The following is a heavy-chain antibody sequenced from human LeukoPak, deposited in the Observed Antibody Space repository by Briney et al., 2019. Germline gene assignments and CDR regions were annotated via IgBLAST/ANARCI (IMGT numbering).Heavy chain of an antibody. CDR3: ARDHRYAFDN. Sequence: GGSLRLSCAASGFNFIDYSMIWVRQAPGKGLEWISYIGISSGNTKYADSVKGRFTISRDKARNSLYLQMNSLRVEDTAMYYCARDHRYAFDNWGHGTLVTVSS. J-gene: IGHJ4*01. D-gene: IGHD5-12*01. CDR1: GFNFIDYS. V-gene: IGHV3-48*01. CDR2: IGISSGNT.